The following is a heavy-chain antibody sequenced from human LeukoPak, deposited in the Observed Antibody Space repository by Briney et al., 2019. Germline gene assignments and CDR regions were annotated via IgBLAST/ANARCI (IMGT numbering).Heavy chain of an antibody. CDR1: GYSISSGYY. Sequence: SETLSLTCTVSGYSISSGYYWSWIRQPPGKGLEWIGYIHYSGSTNYNPSLKSRVTISVDTSKNEFSLKLSSVTAADTAVYYCARDRLMNGVVTGGFDYWGQGTLVTVSS. CDR2: IHYSGST. CDR3: ARDRLMNGVVTGGFDY. D-gene: IGHD2-21*02. V-gene: IGHV4-61*01. J-gene: IGHJ4*02.